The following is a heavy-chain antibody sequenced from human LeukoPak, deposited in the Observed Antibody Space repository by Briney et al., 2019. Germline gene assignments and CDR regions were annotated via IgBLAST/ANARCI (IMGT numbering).Heavy chain of an antibody. D-gene: IGHD4-23*01. Sequence: WASLRLSCAASGFSFRTYEMHWVRQAPGKGLEWLSYITSSANTIYYADSVRGRFTISRDNAKNSLYLQMNSLRADDTAVYYCARFGYSGTSSYFFDYWGQGTLVTVSS. CDR2: ITSSANTI. J-gene: IGHJ4*02. V-gene: IGHV3-48*03. CDR3: ARFGYSGTSSYFFDY. CDR1: GFSFRTYE.